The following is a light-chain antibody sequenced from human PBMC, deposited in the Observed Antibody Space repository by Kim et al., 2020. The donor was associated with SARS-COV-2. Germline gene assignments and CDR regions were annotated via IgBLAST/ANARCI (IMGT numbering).Light chain of an antibody. CDR3: QTWGTGIRV. CDR1: SGHSSYA. CDR2: LNSDGSH. V-gene: IGLV4-69*01. Sequence: QLVLTQSPSASASLGASVKLTCTLSSGHSSYAIAWHQQQPEKGPRYLMKLNSDGSHIQGDGIPDRFSGSSSGAERYLTISSLQSEDEADYYCQTWGTGIRVFGGGTKLTVL. J-gene: IGLJ3*02.